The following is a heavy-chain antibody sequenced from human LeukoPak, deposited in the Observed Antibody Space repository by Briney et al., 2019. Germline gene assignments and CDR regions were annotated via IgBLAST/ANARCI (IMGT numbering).Heavy chain of an antibody. V-gene: IGHV3-23*01. J-gene: IGHJ5*02. D-gene: IGHD1-1*01. CDR3: AKEKVEGTYLNWFDP. Sequence: GGTLRLSCAASGFTFSSYGMSWVRQAPGKGLEWVSAISGSGNTYYADSVKGRFTISRDNSKNTLYLQMNSLRAEDTAVYYCAKEKVEGTYLNWFDPWGQGTLVTVSS. CDR2: ISGSGNT. CDR1: GFTFSSYG.